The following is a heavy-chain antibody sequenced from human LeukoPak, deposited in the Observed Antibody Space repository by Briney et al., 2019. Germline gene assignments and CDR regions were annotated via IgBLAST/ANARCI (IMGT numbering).Heavy chain of an antibody. Sequence: GGSLRLSCAASGFTFDDYTMHWVCQAPGKGLEWVSLISWDGGSTYYADSVKGRFTISRDNSKNSLYLQMNSLRTEDTALYYCAKDIAAAGTDEFYYYYGMDVWGQGTTVTVSS. CDR2: ISWDGGST. D-gene: IGHD6-13*01. CDR3: AKDIAAAGTDEFYYYYGMDV. J-gene: IGHJ6*02. CDR1: GFTFDDYT. V-gene: IGHV3-43*01.